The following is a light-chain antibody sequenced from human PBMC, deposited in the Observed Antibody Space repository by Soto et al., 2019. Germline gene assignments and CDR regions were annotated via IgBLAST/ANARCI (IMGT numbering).Light chain of an antibody. CDR1: QSVLYSSNNKNY. Sequence: DIVMTQSPDSLAVSLGERATINCKSSQSVLYSSNNKNYLAWYQQKPRQPPKLLIYWASTRESGVTDRFSGSGAGTYFTLTISSLQAEDVAVYYCQQYYSTPLAFGQGTKVEIK. V-gene: IGKV4-1*01. CDR3: QQYYSTPLA. CDR2: WAS. J-gene: IGKJ1*01.